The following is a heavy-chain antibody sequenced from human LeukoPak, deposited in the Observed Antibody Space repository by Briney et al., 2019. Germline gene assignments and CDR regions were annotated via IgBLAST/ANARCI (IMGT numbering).Heavy chain of an antibody. CDR3: ARYKVGYGDVRNGMDV. Sequence: SETLSLTCSVSGASISSYYWSWIRQPPGKGLEWIGYIYYSGSTNYNPSLKSRVTISVDTSKNQFSLKLSSVTAADTAVYYCARYKVGYGDVRNGMDVWGQGTTVTVSS. J-gene: IGHJ6*02. CDR2: IYYSGST. V-gene: IGHV4-59*01. CDR1: GASISSYY. D-gene: IGHD4-17*01.